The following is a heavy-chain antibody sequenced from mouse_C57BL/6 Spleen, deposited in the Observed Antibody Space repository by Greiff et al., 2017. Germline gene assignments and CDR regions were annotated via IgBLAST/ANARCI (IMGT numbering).Heavy chain of an antibody. J-gene: IGHJ1*03. Sequence: VQLQQSGASVKISCKASGYAFSSYWMNWVKQRPGKGLEWIGQIYPGDGDTNYNGKFKGKATLTADKSSSTAYMQLSSLTSEDSAVYFCARSRITTVIERYFDVWGTGTTVTVSS. D-gene: IGHD1-1*01. CDR1: GYAFSSYW. CDR3: ARSRITTVIERYFDV. CDR2: IYPGDGDT. V-gene: IGHV1-80*01.